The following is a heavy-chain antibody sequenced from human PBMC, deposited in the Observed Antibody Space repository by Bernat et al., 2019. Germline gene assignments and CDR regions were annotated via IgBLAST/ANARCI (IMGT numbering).Heavy chain of an antibody. J-gene: IGHJ4*02. D-gene: IGHD6-19*01. CDR2: ISSSSSYI. V-gene: IGHV3-21*01. CDR3: ARDSGDFIAVAGSDY. CDR1: GFTFSSYS. Sequence: VQLVESGGGVVQPGRSLRLSCAASGFTFSSYSMNWVRQAPGKGLEWVSSISSSSSYIYYADSVKGRFTISRDNAKNSLYLQMNSLRAEDTAVYYCARDSGDFIAVAGSDYWGQGTLVTVSS.